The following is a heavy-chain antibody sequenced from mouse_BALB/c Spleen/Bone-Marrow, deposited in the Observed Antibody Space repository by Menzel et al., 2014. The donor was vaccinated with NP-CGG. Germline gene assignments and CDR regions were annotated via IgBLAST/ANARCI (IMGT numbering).Heavy chain of an antibody. CDR1: GYTFTSYW. J-gene: IGHJ4*01. D-gene: IGHD1-1*01. CDR3: ARPPYYFCSSYDAIDY. CDR2: INPSTGYT. Sequence: QVQLQQSGAELAKPGASVKMSCKASGYTFTSYWMHWVKQRPGQGLEWIGYINPSTGYTEYNQKFKDKATLTADKSSSTAFMQPSSPTSEDSAVYYRARPPYYFCSSYDAIDYWGQGTSVTVSP. V-gene: IGHV1-7*01.